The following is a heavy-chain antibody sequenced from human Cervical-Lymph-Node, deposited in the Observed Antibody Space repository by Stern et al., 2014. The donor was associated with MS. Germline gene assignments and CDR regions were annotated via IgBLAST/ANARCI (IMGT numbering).Heavy chain of an antibody. CDR3: ARDRRRVRGYCSSTSCYADWFDP. Sequence: QVQLVESGAEVKKPGASVKVSCKASGYTFTSYYMHWVRQAPGQGLEWMGIINPSGGSTSYAQKFQGRVTMTRDTSTSTVYMELSSLRSEDTAVYYCARDRRRVRGYCSSTSCYADWFDPWGQGTLVTVSS. V-gene: IGHV1-46*01. CDR2: INPSGGST. CDR1: GYTFTSYY. J-gene: IGHJ5*02. D-gene: IGHD2-2*01.